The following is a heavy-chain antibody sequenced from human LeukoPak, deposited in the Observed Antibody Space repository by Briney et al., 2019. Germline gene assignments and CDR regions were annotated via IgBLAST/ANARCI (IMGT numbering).Heavy chain of an antibody. J-gene: IGHJ4*02. Sequence: GGSPRLSCVASGFSLSNYWMSWVRQAPGKGLEWVANINDDGSEKYYVGSVKGRFAISRDNAKNTLYLQMDNLRVEDTAVYYCARVTPGQQWIYYWGQGALVTVSS. CDR3: ARVTPGQQWIYY. V-gene: IGHV3-7*01. D-gene: IGHD6-19*01. CDR1: GFSLSNYW. CDR2: INDDGSEK.